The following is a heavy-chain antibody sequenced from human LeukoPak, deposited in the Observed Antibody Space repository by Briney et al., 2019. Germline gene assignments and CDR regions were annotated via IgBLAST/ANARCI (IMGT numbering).Heavy chain of an antibody. Sequence: ASVKVSCKASGFIFTGYYMHWVRQAPGQGLEWMGCINANSGGTNYAQKFQGRVTMTRDMSISTAYMDLSRLRSDDTAVYYCARDHPYSSGWYGRVEALDLWGQGTTVTVSS. CDR1: GFIFTGYY. D-gene: IGHD6-19*01. CDR3: ARDHPYSSGWYGRVEALDL. V-gene: IGHV1-2*02. J-gene: IGHJ3*01. CDR2: INANSGGT.